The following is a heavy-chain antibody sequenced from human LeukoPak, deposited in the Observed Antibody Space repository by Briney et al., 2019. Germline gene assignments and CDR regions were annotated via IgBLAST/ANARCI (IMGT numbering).Heavy chain of an antibody. D-gene: IGHD4-17*01. CDR2: IQNDGNEK. J-gene: IGHJ4*02. V-gene: IGHV3-30*02. CDR1: GFTFSSHG. Sequence: PGGSLRLSCAASGFTFSSHGMHWVRQAPGKGLEWVAFIQNDGNEKYYAGSVKGRYTISRDNSKNTLYLQMSSLRTEDTADYYCAKRGTVTSNFEYWGPGTLVTVSS. CDR3: AKRGTVTSNFEY.